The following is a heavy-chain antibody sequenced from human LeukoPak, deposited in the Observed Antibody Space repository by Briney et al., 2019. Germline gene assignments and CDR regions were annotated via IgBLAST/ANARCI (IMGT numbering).Heavy chain of an antibody. V-gene: IGHV4-4*07. CDR2: IYISGST. CDR1: GGSISSYY. D-gene: IGHD2-15*01. Sequence: SETLSLTCTVSGGSISSYYWSWIRQPAGKGLEWIGRIYISGSTNYNPSLKSRVTMSVDTSKNQFSLKLSSVTAADTAVYYCARDLGGHCSGGSCYQNWFDPWGQGTLVPSPQ. CDR3: ARDLGGHCSGGSCYQNWFDP. J-gene: IGHJ5*02.